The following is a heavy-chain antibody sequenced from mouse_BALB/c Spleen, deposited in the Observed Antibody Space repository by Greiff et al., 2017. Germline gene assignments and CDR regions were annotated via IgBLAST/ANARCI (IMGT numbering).Heavy chain of an antibody. J-gene: IGHJ3*01. CDR1: GFTFSSFG. CDR2: ISSGSSTI. D-gene: IGHD2-12*01. V-gene: IGHV5-17*02. Sequence: DVQLVESGGGLVQPGGSRKLSCAASGFTFSSFGMHWVRQAPEKGLEWVAYISSGSSTIYYADTVKGRFTISRDNPKNTLFLQMTSLRSEDTAMYYCVNSFAYWGQGTLVTVSA. CDR3: VNSFAY.